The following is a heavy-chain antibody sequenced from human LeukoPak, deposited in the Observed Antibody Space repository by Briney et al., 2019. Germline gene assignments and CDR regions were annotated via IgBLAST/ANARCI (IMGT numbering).Heavy chain of an antibody. CDR3: VRDRRDGNPYYYYYMDV. D-gene: IGHD5-24*01. Sequence: PGGSLRLSCAASGFTFSSYSMNWVRQAPGKGLEWVSSISSSSSYIYYADSVKGRFTISRDNAKNSLYLQMNSLRAEDTAVYYCVRDRRDGNPYYYYYMDVWGKGTTVTVSS. CDR2: ISSSSSYI. V-gene: IGHV3-21*01. CDR1: GFTFSSYS. J-gene: IGHJ6*03.